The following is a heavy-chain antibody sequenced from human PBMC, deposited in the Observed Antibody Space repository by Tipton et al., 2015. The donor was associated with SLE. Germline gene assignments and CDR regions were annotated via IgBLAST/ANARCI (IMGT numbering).Heavy chain of an antibody. Sequence: SLRLSCAASGFTFSSYSMNWVRQAPGKGLEWVSYISSSSSTIYYADSVKGRFTISRDNAKNSLYLQMNSLRAEDTAVYYCARDHQKYYYDSSGYSGCFDYWGQGTLVTVSS. V-gene: IGHV3-48*01. CDR3: ARDHQKYYYDSSGYSGCFDY. CDR2: ISSSSSTI. D-gene: IGHD3-22*01. J-gene: IGHJ4*02. CDR1: GFTFSSYS.